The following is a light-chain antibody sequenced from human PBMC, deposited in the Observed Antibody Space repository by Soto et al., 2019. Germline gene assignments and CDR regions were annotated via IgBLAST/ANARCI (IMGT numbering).Light chain of an antibody. J-gene: IGLJ1*01. Sequence: QSGLTQPPSASGSPGQSGTISFTGTSSDVGGYNYVSWYQQHPGKAPKLMIFEVNKRPSGVPDRFSGSKSGNTASLTVSGLQAEDEADYYCSSYTSSSSLVFGTGTKATVL. CDR2: EVN. CDR3: SSYTSSSSLV. V-gene: IGLV2-8*01. CDR1: SSDVGGYNY.